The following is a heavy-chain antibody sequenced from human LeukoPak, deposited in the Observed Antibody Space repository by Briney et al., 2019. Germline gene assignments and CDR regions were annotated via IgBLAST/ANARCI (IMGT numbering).Heavy chain of an antibody. J-gene: IGHJ1*01. Sequence: PSETLSLTCTVSGGSISTNYWNWIRQPAGKGLEWIGRIYVTGTTYYNPSLKSRLTMSVDASRNQFFLNLSSVTAADTAVYYCARGGPDLAREYFQYWGQGTPVTVS. CDR1: GGSISTNY. D-gene: IGHD5-12*01. CDR2: IYVTGTT. V-gene: IGHV4-4*07. CDR3: ARGGPDLAREYFQY.